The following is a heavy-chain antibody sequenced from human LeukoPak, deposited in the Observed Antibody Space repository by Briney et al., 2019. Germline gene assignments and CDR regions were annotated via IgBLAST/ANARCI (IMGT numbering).Heavy chain of an antibody. D-gene: IGHD3-10*01. CDR2: ISWNSGSI. Sequence: GRSLRLSCAASGFTFDDYAMHWVRQAPGKGLEWVSGISWNSGSIGYADSVKGRFTISRDNAKNSLCLQMNSLRAEDTALYYCAKEPYYYGSGSLDYWGQGTLVTVSS. CDR3: AKEPYYYGSGSLDY. CDR1: GFTFDDYA. V-gene: IGHV3-9*01. J-gene: IGHJ4*02.